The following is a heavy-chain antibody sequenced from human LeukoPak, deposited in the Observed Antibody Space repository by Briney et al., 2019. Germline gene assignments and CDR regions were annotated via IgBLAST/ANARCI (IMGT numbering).Heavy chain of an antibody. Sequence: KSSETLSLTCTVSGGSISSYYWSWIRQPARKGLEWIGRIYTSGSTNYNPSLKSRVTMSVDTSKNQFSLKLSSVTAADTAVYYCAREWWDYNWFDPWGQGTLVTVSS. V-gene: IGHV4-4*07. CDR2: IYTSGST. CDR3: AREWWDYNWFDP. D-gene: IGHD2-15*01. CDR1: GGSISSYY. J-gene: IGHJ5*02.